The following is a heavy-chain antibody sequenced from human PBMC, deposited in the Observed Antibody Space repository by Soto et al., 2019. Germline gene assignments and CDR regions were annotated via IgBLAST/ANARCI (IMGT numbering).Heavy chain of an antibody. CDR3: AASFLYSDN. J-gene: IGHJ4*02. CDR2: ISGTASRT. Sequence: EVQLLESGGGLVLPGGSLRLSCAVSGFTPTTTPLSWVRQPPGKGLEWVTTISGTASRTYYVDSVKGRFFISRDNSKNTMTLQMNNLTLDDKAVYYCAASFLYSDNWGQGTRVTVSS. V-gene: IGHV3-23*01. D-gene: IGHD2-15*01. CDR1: GFTPTTTP.